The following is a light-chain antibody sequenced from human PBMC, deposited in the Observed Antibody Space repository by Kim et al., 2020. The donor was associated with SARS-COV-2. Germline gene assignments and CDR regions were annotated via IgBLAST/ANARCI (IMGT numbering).Light chain of an antibody. V-gene: IGLV2-14*04. CDR1: ISRVGVYHY. J-gene: IGLJ2*01. CDR2: DFS. CDR3: NSYTSSSTWV. Sequence: GQSITISCPVTISRVGVYHYVSWYQQPPGRAPKHMIYDFSQQHSGVSKRFSRSKSGNTDSLTISGLQAEDEGDYYCNSYTSSSTWVFGGGTRLTVL.